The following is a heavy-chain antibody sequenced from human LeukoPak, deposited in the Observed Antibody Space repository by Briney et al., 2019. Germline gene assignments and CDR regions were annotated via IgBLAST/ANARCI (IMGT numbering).Heavy chain of an antibody. CDR2: IYSGGTT. CDR3: ASLIYDSSGYFDY. J-gene: IGHJ4*02. CDR1: GFTGSSNY. V-gene: IGHV3-66*01. Sequence: QPGGSLRLSCAASGFTGSSNYMSWVRQAPGKGLEWVSVIYSGGTTYYADSVKGRFTISRDNSKNTVFLQMNILRVEDTAVYYCASLIYDSSGYFDYWGQGTLVTVSS. D-gene: IGHD3-22*01.